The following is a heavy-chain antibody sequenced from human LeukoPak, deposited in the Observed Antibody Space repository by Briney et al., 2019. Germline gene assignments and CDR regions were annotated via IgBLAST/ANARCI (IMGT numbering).Heavy chain of an antibody. CDR1: GFTFSDYY. CDR3: ARAKQTDGRDIVVVPAAAYYYYYGMDV. Sequence: GGSLRLSCAASGFTFSDYYMSWIRQAPGKGLEWVSYISSSGSTIYYADSVKGRFTISRDNAKNSLYLQMNSLRAEDTAVYYCARAKQTDGRDIVVVPAAAYYYYYGMDVWGQGTTVTVSS. V-gene: IGHV3-11*01. D-gene: IGHD2-2*01. J-gene: IGHJ6*02. CDR2: ISSSGSTI.